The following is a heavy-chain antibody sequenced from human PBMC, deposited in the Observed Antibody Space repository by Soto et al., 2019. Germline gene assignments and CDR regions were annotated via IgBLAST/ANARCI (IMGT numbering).Heavy chain of an antibody. CDR3: ARDHVVGISARSSAFDI. D-gene: IGHD6-6*01. J-gene: IGHJ3*02. CDR1: GFTFSSYA. Sequence: QVQLVESGGGVVQPGRSLRLSCAASGFTFSSYAMHWVRQAPGKGLEWVAVISYDGSNKYYADSMKGRFTISRDNSKNTLYLQRSSLRAEDTAVYYCARDHVVGISARSSAFDIWGQGTMVTVSS. CDR2: ISYDGSNK. V-gene: IGHV3-30-3*01.